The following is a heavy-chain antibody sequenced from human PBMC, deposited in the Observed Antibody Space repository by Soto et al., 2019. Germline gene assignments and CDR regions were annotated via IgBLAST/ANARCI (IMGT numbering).Heavy chain of an antibody. D-gene: IGHD3-10*01. CDR3: ARGRRARGYYYMDV. Sequence: EVQLVESGGGLVQPGGSLRLSCAASGFTVSSNYMSWVRQAPGKGLEWVSVIYSGGSTYYADSVKGRFTISRDNSKNTLYLQMKSLRAEDTAVYYCARGRRARGYYYMDVWGKGTTVTVSS. CDR2: IYSGGST. CDR1: GFTVSSNY. V-gene: IGHV3-66*01. J-gene: IGHJ6*03.